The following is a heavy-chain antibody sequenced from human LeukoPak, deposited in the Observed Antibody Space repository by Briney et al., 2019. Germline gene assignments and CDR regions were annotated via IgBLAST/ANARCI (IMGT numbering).Heavy chain of an antibody. CDR1: GGSISSYH. Sequence: SETLSLTCTVSGGSISSYHWSWIRQPPGKGLQWIGFIYSSGSTNYNPSLKSRVTISLDTSKNQFSLRVSSVTSADTAVYYCARGNSGYDYAFNIWGQGTMVTVSS. CDR3: ARGNSGYDYAFNI. V-gene: IGHV4-59*01. CDR2: IYSSGST. D-gene: IGHD5-12*01. J-gene: IGHJ3*02.